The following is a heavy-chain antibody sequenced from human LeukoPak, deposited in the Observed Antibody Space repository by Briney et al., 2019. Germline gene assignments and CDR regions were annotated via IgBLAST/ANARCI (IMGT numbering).Heavy chain of an antibody. CDR2: IYYSGST. CDR3: ARGQALYYDYIWGSYRYTGFDY. CDR1: GGFISSYY. V-gene: IGHV4-59*12. D-gene: IGHD3-16*02. Sequence: SETLSLTCTVSGGFISSYYWSWIRQPPGKGLEWIGYIYYSGSTSYNPSLKSRVTMSADTSKNQFSLRLSSVTAADTAVYHCARGQALYYDYIWGSYRYTGFDYWGQGTLVTVSS. J-gene: IGHJ4*02.